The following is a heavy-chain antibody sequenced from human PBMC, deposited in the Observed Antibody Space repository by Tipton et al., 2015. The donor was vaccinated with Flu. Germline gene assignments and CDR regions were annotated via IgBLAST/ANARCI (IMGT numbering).Heavy chain of an antibody. CDR2: IDHSGTT. Sequence: TLSLTCVVHGGSFSGYYWSWIRRSPGKGLEWIGEIDHSGTTNYSPSLKSRVTISRDTSKIQFSLNMGSVTAADTAVYYCARGSWEVRFDPWGQGTLVTVSS. CDR3: ARGSWEVRFDP. D-gene: IGHD1-26*01. V-gene: IGHV4-34*01. J-gene: IGHJ5*02. CDR1: GGSFSGYY.